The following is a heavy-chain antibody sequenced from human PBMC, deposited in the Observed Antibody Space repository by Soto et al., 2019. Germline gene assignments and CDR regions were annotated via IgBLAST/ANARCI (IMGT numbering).Heavy chain of an antibody. CDR2: IYYSGST. Sequence: QLQLQESGPGLVKPSETLSLTCTVSGGSISSSSYYWGWIRQPPGKGLEWIGSIYYSGSTYYNPSLKSRVTISVDTSKNQFSLKLSSVTAADTAVYCCARANCSGGSCYPYYFDYWGQGTLVTVSS. CDR1: GGSISSSSYY. V-gene: IGHV4-39*01. CDR3: ARANCSGGSCYPYYFDY. J-gene: IGHJ4*02. D-gene: IGHD2-15*01.